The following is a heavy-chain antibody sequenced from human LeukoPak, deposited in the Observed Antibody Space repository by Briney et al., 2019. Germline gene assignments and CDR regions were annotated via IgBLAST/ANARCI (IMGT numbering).Heavy chain of an antibody. V-gene: IGHV3-11*04. CDR2: ISRSGSTI. CDR3: ARDGYNSHFDY. CDR1: GFTFSDYY. J-gene: IGHJ4*02. Sequence: GGSLRLSCAASGFTFSDYYMSWIRQVPGKGLEWVSYISRSGSTIYYADSVKGRFTISRDNAKNSLYLQMNSLRAEDTAVYYCARDGYNSHFDYWGQGTLVTVSS. D-gene: IGHD5-24*01.